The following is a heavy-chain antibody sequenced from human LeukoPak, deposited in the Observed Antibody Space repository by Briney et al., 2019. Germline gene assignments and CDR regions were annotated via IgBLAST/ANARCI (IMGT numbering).Heavy chain of an antibody. CDR2: IYSADSA. D-gene: IGHD1-26*01. CDR3: AREVGGGATNYFDY. Sequence: GGSLSLSCAASGFTVSRHYMSCVRHAPGKGLESLSVIYSADSAYYADSVRGRFTISRDNSKNTLYLQMNSLRADDTAVYSCAREVGGGATNYFDYWGQGTLVTVSS. CDR1: GFTVSRHY. V-gene: IGHV3-53*01. J-gene: IGHJ4*02.